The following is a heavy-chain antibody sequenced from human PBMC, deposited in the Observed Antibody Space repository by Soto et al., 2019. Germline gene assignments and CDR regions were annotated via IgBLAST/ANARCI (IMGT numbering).Heavy chain of an antibody. D-gene: IGHD3-10*01. V-gene: IGHV3-64*01. Sequence: EVQLVESGGGLVQPGGSLRLSCAASGFTFSSYAMHWVRQAPGKGLEYVSAISSNGGSTYYANSVKGRFTISRDNSKNTLYLQMGSRRAEVMAVYYCARGPLPMVRGVHFDYWGQGTLVTVSS. J-gene: IGHJ4*02. CDR1: GFTFSSYA. CDR2: ISSNGGST. CDR3: ARGPLPMVRGVHFDY.